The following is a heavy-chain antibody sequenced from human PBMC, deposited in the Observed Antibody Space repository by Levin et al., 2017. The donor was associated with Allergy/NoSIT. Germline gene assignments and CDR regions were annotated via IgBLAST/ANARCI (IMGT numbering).Heavy chain of an antibody. CDR1: GFTFSTYS. CDR3: ARDAGRTTMFGEVDV. V-gene: IGHV3-21*01. J-gene: IGHJ6*04. Sequence: SCAASGFTFSTYSMTWLRQAPGKGLEWVSSIGISSGYIHYADSVKGRFTVSRDNAKSSLYLQMNSLRVEDAAVYYCARDAGRTTMFGEVDVWGKGTTVTVSS. D-gene: IGHD3-3*01. CDR2: IGISSGYI.